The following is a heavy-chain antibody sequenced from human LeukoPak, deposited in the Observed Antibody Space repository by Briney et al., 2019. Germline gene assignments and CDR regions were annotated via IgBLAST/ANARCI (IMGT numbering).Heavy chain of an antibody. CDR3: ARPGGKSSGSYYKVYYYMDV. CDR1: GVSISSSNSY. CDR2: IYYSGNT. J-gene: IGHJ6*03. Sequence: SETLSLTCTVSGVSISSSNSYWGWIRQPPGKGLEWIGSIYYSGNTYYNASLKSQVSISIDTSKNQFSLRLTSVTAADTAVYYCARPGGKSSGSYYKVYYYMDVWGKGTTVTVSS. V-gene: IGHV4-39*01. D-gene: IGHD3-10*01.